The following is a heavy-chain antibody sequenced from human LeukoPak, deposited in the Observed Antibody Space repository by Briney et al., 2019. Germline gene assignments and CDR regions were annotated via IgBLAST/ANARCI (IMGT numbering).Heavy chain of an antibody. J-gene: IGHJ6*04. CDR2: ISAYNGNT. D-gene: IGHD2-2*01. CDR3: ARAFPRYCSSTSCYAYYYGMDV. V-gene: IGHV1-18*04. CDR1: GYTFTSYG. Sequence: GASVKVSCKASGYTFTSYGISWVRQAPGQGLEWMGWISAYNGNTNYAQKLQGRVTMTTDASTSTAYMELRSLRSDGTAVYYCARAFPRYCSSTSCYAYYYGMDVWGKGTTVTVSS.